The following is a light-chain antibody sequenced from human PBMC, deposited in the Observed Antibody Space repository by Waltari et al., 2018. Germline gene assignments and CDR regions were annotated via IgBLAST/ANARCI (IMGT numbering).Light chain of an antibody. Sequence: QLVLTQSPSASASLGASVKLTCTLSSGYSSNVIAWLPQQPEKGPRSLIKVNSDGSHSKGDEIPDRFSGSSSGAALYLTLSNLQSEDEADYYCQTGGHGTWVFGGGTKLTVL. J-gene: IGLJ3*02. CDR3: QTGGHGTWV. V-gene: IGLV4-69*01. CDR2: VNSDGSH. CDR1: SGYSSNV.